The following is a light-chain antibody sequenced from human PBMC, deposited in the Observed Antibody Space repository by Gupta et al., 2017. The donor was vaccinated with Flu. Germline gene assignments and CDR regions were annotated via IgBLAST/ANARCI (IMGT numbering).Light chain of an antibody. Sequence: EMQLPQSPATLSASVGDTVTITCRASQSLSNWVAWFQQKPGQAPKLLIYRVSNLESGVPSRFSGSGFGTEFTLTISSLQPDDSATYYCQQYNSYVWTFGQGTKVEIK. CDR2: RVS. CDR3: QQYNSYVWT. J-gene: IGKJ1*01. CDR1: QSLSNW. V-gene: IGKV1-5*03.